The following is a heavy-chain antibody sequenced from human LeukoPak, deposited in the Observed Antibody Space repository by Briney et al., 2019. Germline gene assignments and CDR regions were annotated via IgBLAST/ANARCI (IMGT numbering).Heavy chain of an antibody. Sequence: GGSLRLSCAASGFAVITNDMTWVRQAPGKGLEWVSVLYSDGNTKYADSVQGRFTISRDNSKNTLYLEMNSLSPDDTAVYYCARGVEPLAANTLAYWGQGTLVTVSP. CDR2: LYSDGNT. J-gene: IGHJ4*02. D-gene: IGHD1-14*01. V-gene: IGHV3-53*01. CDR1: GFAVITND. CDR3: ARGVEPLAANTLAY.